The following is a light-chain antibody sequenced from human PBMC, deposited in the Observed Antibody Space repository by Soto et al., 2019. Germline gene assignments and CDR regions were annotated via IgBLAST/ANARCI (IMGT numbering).Light chain of an antibody. V-gene: IGKV1-39*01. CDR3: QQSYRTPHT. J-gene: IGKJ2*01. CDR2: DAA. Sequence: DIQMTQSPYSLSAAVGDRVTITCRASQNINTYLNWYQQKPGKAPKLLIFDAASLQSGVPSRFSGSGSRTDFTLTITSPQPEDFATYYCQQSYRTPHTFGQGTKLETK. CDR1: QNINTY.